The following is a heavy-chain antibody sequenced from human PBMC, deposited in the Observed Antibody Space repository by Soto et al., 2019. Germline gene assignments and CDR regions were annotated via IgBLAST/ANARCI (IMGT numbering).Heavy chain of an antibody. CDR2: MNPGSGDT. CDR1: GYSFTNND. Sequence: ASVKVSCKASGYSFTNNDVTWVRQATGQGLEWMGWMNPGSGDTGYAQKFQGRVTMTRDISIATAYMELSSVTAADTAVYYCARGPGIAVAGTELDYWGQGTLVTVSS. D-gene: IGHD6-19*01. J-gene: IGHJ4*02. V-gene: IGHV1-8*01. CDR3: ARGPGIAVAGTELDY.